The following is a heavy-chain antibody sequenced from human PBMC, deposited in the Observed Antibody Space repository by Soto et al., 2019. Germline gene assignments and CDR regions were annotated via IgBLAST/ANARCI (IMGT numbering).Heavy chain of an antibody. V-gene: IGHV4-4*02. Sequence: QVQLQESGPGLVNPSVTLSLTCAVSGGSISSDNWWSWVRQPPGKGLEWIGDIYHSGSTNYDSSLRGRVTISIDKSKNQFSLKLNSVTAADTAVYYCAGTIHYWGQGTLVTVS. J-gene: IGHJ4*02. CDR2: IYHSGST. CDR1: GGSISSDNW. CDR3: AGTIHY. D-gene: IGHD2-8*01.